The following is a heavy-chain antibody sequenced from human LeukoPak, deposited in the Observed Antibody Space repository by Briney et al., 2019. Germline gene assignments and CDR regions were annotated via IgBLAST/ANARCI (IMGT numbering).Heavy chain of an antibody. CDR2: IIPIFGTA. J-gene: IGHJ4*02. D-gene: IGHD3-10*01. CDR1: GGTFSSYA. V-gene: IGHV1-69*13. Sequence: ASVKVSCKASGGTFSSYAISWVRQAPGQGLEWMGGIIPIFGTANYAQKFQGRVTITADESTSTAYMELSSLRSEDTAVYYCARENGRGVISPYYDLWGQGTLVTVSS. CDR3: ARENGRGVISPYYDL.